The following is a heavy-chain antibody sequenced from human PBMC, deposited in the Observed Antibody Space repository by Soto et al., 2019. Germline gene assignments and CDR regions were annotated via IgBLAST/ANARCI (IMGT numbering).Heavy chain of an antibody. Sequence: GGSLRLSCAASGFTFSNYAMSWVRQAPGKGLEWVAVISYDGNNKYYADSVKGRFTISRDNSKNTLYLQMNSLRAEDTAVYYCAKGGRGTYYYYYGMDVWGQGTTVTVSS. CDR3: AKGGRGTYYYYYGMDV. V-gene: IGHV3-30*18. D-gene: IGHD1-1*01. CDR1: GFTFSNYA. J-gene: IGHJ6*02. CDR2: ISYDGNNK.